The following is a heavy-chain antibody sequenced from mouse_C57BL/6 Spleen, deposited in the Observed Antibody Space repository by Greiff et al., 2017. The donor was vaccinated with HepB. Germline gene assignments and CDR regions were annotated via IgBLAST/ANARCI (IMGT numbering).Heavy chain of an antibody. D-gene: IGHD4-1*01. CDR3: ARRDWGFAY. CDR2: INPNNGGT. J-gene: IGHJ3*01. Sequence: EVQLQQSGPELVKPGASVEIPCKASGYTFTDYNMDWVKQSHGKSLEWIGDINPNNGGTIYNQKFKGKATLTVDKSSSTAYMELRSLTSEDTAVYYCARRDWGFAYWGQGTLVTVSA. CDR1: GYTFTDYN. V-gene: IGHV1-18*01.